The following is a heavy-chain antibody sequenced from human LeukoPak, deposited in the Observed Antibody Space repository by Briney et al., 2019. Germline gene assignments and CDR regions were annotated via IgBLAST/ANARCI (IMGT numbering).Heavy chain of an antibody. CDR1: GGSIMVAAYS. J-gene: IGHJ5*02. D-gene: IGHD3-9*01. V-gene: IGHV4-30-2*02. Sequence: PSETLSLTCTVSGGSIMVAAYSWSWIRQPPGQGLEWIGYIYYSGRTYYNPSLKSRVTISVDTSKNQFPLKLSSVTAADTAVYYCASLVINYDILTGYPKRWFDPWGQGTLVTVSS. CDR2: IYYSGRT. CDR3: ASLVINYDILTGYPKRWFDP.